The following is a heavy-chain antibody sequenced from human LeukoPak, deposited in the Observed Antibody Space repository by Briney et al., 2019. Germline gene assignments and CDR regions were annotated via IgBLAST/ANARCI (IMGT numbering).Heavy chain of an antibody. V-gene: IGHV1-24*01. D-gene: IGHD3-9*01. J-gene: IGHJ4*02. Sequence: ASVKVSCKVSGYTLTELSMHWVRQAPGKGLEWMGGFDPDDGETIYAQKFQGRLTMTEDTSTYTAYMELSSLESEDTAMYYCSTETSRFFDWSLSYWGQETLVTVSS. CDR2: FDPDDGET. CDR3: STETSRFFDWSLSY. CDR1: GYTLTELS.